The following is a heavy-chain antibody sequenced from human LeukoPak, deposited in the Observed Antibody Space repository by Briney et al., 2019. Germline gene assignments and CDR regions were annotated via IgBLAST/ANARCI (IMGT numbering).Heavy chain of an antibody. J-gene: IGHJ5*02. Sequence: ASVKVSCKASGYTFTGYYMHWVRQAPGQGLEWMGWINPNSGGTNYAQKFQGRVTMTRDTSISTAYMELSRLRSDDTAVYYCARDPGYSYGLDPWGQGTLVTVPS. V-gene: IGHV1-2*02. CDR2: INPNSGGT. D-gene: IGHD5-18*01. CDR3: ARDPGYSYGLDP. CDR1: GYTFTGYY.